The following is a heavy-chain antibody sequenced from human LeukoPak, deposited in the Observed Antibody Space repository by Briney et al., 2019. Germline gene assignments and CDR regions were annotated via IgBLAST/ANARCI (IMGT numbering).Heavy chain of an antibody. CDR3: AKDHRWESHHYLDS. CDR1: GLTVSSYA. D-gene: IGHD1-26*01. CDR2: ISGSGWRT. J-gene: IGHJ4*02. V-gene: IGHV3-23*01. Sequence: GLALRLSCAGSGLTVSSYAMIGVRQAPPKGLEWVSAISGSGWRTYYADAVKGRFTISRDNYKTLLYMQMNSVRAEDTAVYYCAKDHRWESHHYLDSWGQGTLVTVSS.